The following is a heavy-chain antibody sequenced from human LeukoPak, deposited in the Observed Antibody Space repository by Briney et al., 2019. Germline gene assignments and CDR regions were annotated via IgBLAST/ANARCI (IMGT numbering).Heavy chain of an antibody. J-gene: IGHJ6*03. CDR3: ASVPLDLNYYYYMDV. D-gene: IGHD6-6*01. Sequence: KPSETLSLTCTVCGGSISSYYWSWLRQPPGKGVEWIGYIYCSGSTNYNPSLKSRVTISVDTSKTQFSLKLSSVTAADTAVYYCASVPLDLNYYYYMDVWGKGTTVTVSS. CDR2: IYCSGST. CDR1: GGSISSYY. V-gene: IGHV4-59*01.